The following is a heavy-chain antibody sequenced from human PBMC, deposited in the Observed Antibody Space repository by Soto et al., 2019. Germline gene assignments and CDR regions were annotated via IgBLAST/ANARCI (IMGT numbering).Heavy chain of an antibody. J-gene: IGHJ6*02. CDR3: ARDGSDSYGLDV. D-gene: IGHD3-10*01. CDR2: IYNGGNT. CDR1: GGSISSYY. Sequence: PSETLSLTCTVSGGSISSYYWSWIRQSAGKGLERIGRIYNGGNTQYNPSLKSRVTMSADTSKNQFSLRLNSVTAADTAVYYCARDGSDSYGLDVWGQGTTVTVSS. V-gene: IGHV4-4*07.